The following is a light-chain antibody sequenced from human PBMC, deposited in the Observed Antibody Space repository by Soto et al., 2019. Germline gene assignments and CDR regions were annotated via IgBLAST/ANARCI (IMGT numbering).Light chain of an antibody. J-gene: IGKJ4*01. V-gene: IGKV3-11*01. CDR1: QSVSSY. CDR3: QQRSNCPLT. Sequence: EIVLTQSPATLSSSLGERATLSCRASQSVSSYLAWYQQKPGQAPKLLIYNASNRDTGIPARFSGSGSGTDFTLTISSLEPDDFAVYYCQQRSNCPLTFGGGTKVEIK. CDR2: NAS.